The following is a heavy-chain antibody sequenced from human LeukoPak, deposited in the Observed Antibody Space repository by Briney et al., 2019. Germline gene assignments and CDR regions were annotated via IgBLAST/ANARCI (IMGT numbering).Heavy chain of an antibody. CDR1: GGTFSSYA. Sequence: SVKVSCNASGGTFSSYAISWVRQAPGQGLEWMGRIIPILGIANYAQKFQGRVTITADKSTSTAYMELSSLRSEDTAVYYCARDRTSGYSSSSRNWFDPWGQGTLVTVSS. J-gene: IGHJ5*02. D-gene: IGHD6-6*01. CDR3: ARDRTSGYSSSSRNWFDP. V-gene: IGHV1-69*04. CDR2: IIPILGIA.